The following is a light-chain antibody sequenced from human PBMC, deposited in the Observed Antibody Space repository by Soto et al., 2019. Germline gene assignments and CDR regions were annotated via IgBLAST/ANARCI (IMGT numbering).Light chain of an antibody. CDR1: QSISSW. J-gene: IGKJ1*01. V-gene: IGKV1-5*01. CDR2: DAS. Sequence: DIQMTQSPSTLSASVGARVPITCRASQSISSWLAWYQQKPGKAPKLLIYDASSLESGVPSRFSGSGSGTEFTLTISSLQPDDFATYYCQHYNSYGTFGQGTKV. CDR3: QHYNSYGT.